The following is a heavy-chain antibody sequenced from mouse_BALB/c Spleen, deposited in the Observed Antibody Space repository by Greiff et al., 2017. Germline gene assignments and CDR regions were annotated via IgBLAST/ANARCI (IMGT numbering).Heavy chain of an antibody. Sequence: EVKLQESGAELVKPGASVKLSCTASGFNIKDTYMHWVKQRPEQGLEWIGRIDPANGNTKYDPKFQGKATITADTSSNTAYLQLSSLTSEDTAVYYYAGVRGAMDYWGQGTSVTVSS. CDR2: IDPANGNT. V-gene: IGHV14-3*02. CDR3: AGVRGAMDY. CDR1: GFNIKDTY. J-gene: IGHJ4*01. D-gene: IGHD2-14*01.